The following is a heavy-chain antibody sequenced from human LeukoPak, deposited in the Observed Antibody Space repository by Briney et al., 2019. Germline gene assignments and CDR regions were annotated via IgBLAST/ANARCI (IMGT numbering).Heavy chain of an antibody. V-gene: IGHV4-31*03. Sequence: NPSETLSLTCTVSGGSINRGGYYWSWIRQHPGKGLEWIGYIYYSGSTYYNPSLKSRVTISVDTSKNQFSLKLSSVTAADTAVYYCARESLDTAMVRFDYWGQGTLVTVSS. J-gene: IGHJ4*02. CDR3: ARESLDTAMVRFDY. D-gene: IGHD5-18*01. CDR2: IYYSGST. CDR1: GGSINRGGYY.